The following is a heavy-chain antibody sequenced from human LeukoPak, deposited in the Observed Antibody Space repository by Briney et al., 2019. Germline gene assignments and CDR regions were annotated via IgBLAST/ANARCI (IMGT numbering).Heavy chain of an antibody. CDR1: GFTFSDYW. CDR2: INRDGSDT. D-gene: IGHD3-10*01. CDR3: AREDFGVDY. J-gene: IGHJ4*02. V-gene: IGHV3-74*01. Sequence: GGSLRLSCAASGFTFSDYWMHWVRQAPGKGLVWVSRINRDGSDTIYADSVKGRFTISRDNAKNTLFLQMNSLRAEDTAVYYCAREDFGVDYWGQGTLVTVSS.